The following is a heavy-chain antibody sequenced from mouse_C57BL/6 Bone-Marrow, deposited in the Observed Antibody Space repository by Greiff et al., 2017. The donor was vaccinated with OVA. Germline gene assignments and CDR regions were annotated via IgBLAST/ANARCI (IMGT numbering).Heavy chain of an antibody. V-gene: IGHV1-64*01. CDR1: CYTFTSYW. D-gene: IGHD1-1*01. J-gene: IGHJ1*03. CDR3: ARVLLRYRYFDV. CDR2: IHPSSGCT. Sequence: QVQLQQPGAELVKPGASVKLSCKASCYTFTSYWMHWVEPRPGPGLEWIGKIHPSSGCTNYNQKFKGKAPLTVYTSSSTAYMQLSSLTSEDSAVYYCARVLLRYRYFDVWGTGTTVTVSS.